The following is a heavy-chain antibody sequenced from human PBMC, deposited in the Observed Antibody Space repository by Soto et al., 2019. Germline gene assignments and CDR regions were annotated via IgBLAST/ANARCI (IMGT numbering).Heavy chain of an antibody. CDR2: ISSSSSTI. V-gene: IGHV3-48*02. Sequence: EVQVVESGGGLVQPGGSLRLSCAASGFTFSSNSMNWVRQAPGKGLEWISYISSSSSTIYADSVKGRFTISRDNAKNSLYLHMNSLRDEDTDVYYCARVIWSGHLTSDLWGQGTLVTVSS. J-gene: IGHJ5*02. CDR1: GFTFSSNS. CDR3: ARVIWSGHLTSDL. D-gene: IGHD3-3*01.